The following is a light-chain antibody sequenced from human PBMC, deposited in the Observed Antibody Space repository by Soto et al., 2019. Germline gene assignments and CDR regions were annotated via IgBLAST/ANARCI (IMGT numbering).Light chain of an antibody. Sequence: DIQMTQSPSSLSASVGDRVTITCQASQDISNYLNWYQQKPGKAPKLLIYDASNLETGVPSRFSGSGSGTNFTFTISSLQPEDIAKYYCQQYDTLFTFGPGTKVDIK. J-gene: IGKJ3*01. CDR2: DAS. CDR3: QQYDTLFT. CDR1: QDISNY. V-gene: IGKV1-33*01.